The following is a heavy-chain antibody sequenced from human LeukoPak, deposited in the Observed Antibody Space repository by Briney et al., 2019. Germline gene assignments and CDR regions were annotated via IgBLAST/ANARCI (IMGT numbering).Heavy chain of an antibody. CDR1: GFTFSSYS. J-gene: IGHJ4*02. D-gene: IGHD6-13*01. V-gene: IGHV3-21*04. CDR3: AKDNRYSSSWFDY. CDR2: ISSSSSYI. Sequence: PGGSLRLSCAASGFTFSSYSMNWVRQAPGKGLEWVSSISSSSSYIYYADSVKGRFTISRDNAKNSLYLQMNSLRAEDTALYYCAKDNRYSSSWFDYWGQGTLVTVSS.